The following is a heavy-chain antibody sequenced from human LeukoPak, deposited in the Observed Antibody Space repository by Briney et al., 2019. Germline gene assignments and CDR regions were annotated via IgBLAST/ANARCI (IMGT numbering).Heavy chain of an antibody. CDR1: GGSLSSSSYY. Sequence: PSETLSLTCTVSGGSLSSSSYYWGWIRQPPGKGLEWIGSIYYSGSTYYNPSLKSRVTISVDTSKNQFSLKLSSVTAADKAVYYCARQIAARQCYYDYDKGVWGKGATVTVSS. J-gene: IGHJ6*03. D-gene: IGHD6-6*01. CDR3: ARQIAARQCYYDYDKGV. CDR2: IYYSGST. V-gene: IGHV4-39*01.